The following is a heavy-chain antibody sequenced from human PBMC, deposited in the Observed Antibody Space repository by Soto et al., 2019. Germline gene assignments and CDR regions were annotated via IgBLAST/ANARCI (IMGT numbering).Heavy chain of an antibody. CDR2: ISADNGNK. CDR3: ARDRRLVGAARPEYFQH. D-gene: IGHD1-26*01. Sequence: QVQLVQSGAEVKKPGASVKVSCKASGYDFNNYGISWVRQAPGQGLEWMGWISADNGNKNNAQKFQGRVTMTTDPSTRTVYMELTSLSSDDTAVYYCARDRRLVGAARPEYFQHWGQGTLVTVSS. CDR1: GYDFNNYG. V-gene: IGHV1-18*01. J-gene: IGHJ1*01.